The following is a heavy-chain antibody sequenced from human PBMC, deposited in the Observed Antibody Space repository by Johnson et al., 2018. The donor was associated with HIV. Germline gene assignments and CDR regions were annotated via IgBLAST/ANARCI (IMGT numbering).Heavy chain of an antibody. J-gene: IGHJ3*02. V-gene: IGHV3-30-3*01. CDR1: GFTFSSYA. CDR3: ARDRRVGAMALDAFDI. CDR2: ISYDGSNK. Sequence: QVQLVESGGGVVQPGRSLRLSCAASGFTFSSYAMHWVRQAPGKGLEWVAVISYDGSNKYYADSVKGRFTISRDNSKNTLYLQMNSLIAEDTAVYYCARDRRVGAMALDAFDIWGQGTMVTVSS. D-gene: IGHD1-26*01.